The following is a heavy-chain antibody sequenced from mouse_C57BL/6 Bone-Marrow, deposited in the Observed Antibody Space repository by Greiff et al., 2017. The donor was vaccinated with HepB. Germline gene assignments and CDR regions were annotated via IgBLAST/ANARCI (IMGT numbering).Heavy chain of an antibody. J-gene: IGHJ4*01. CDR1: GYTFTDYY. CDR3: ARGDYGYDRYAMDY. D-gene: IGHD2-2*01. V-gene: IGHV1-26*01. CDR2: INPNNGGT. Sequence: VQLQQSGPELVKPGASVKISCKASGYTFTDYYMNWVKQSHGKSLEWIGDINPNNGGTSYNQKFKGKATLTVDKSSSTAYMELRSLTSEDSAVYYCARGDYGYDRYAMDYWGQGTSVTVSS.